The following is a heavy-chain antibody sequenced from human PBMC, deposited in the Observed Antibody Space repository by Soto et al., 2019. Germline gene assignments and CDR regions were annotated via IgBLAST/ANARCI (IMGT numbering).Heavy chain of an antibody. V-gene: IGHV3-33*01. Sequence: QVQLVESGGGVGQPGRSLRLSCAASGFTFSSYGMHWVRQAPGKGLEWVAVIWYDGSNKYYADSVKGRFTISRDNSKNTLYLQMNSLRAEDTAVYYCAREIVVVPAAIGSDGMDVWGQGTTVTVSS. J-gene: IGHJ6*02. D-gene: IGHD2-2*01. CDR1: GFTFSSYG. CDR2: IWYDGSNK. CDR3: AREIVVVPAAIGSDGMDV.